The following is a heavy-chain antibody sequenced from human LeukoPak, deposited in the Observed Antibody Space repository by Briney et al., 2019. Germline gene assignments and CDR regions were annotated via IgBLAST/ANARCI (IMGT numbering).Heavy chain of an antibody. CDR1: GYTLTELS. D-gene: IGHD3-10*01. J-gene: IGHJ2*01. V-gene: IGHV1-24*01. CDR3: ARGRQMSINWYFDL. Sequence: ASVKVSCKVSGYTLTELSMHWVRQAPGKGLEWMGGFDPEDGETIYAQKFQGRVTMTEDTSTDTAYMELSSLRYEDTAMYYCARGRQMSINWYFDLWGRGTQVTVAS. CDR2: FDPEDGET.